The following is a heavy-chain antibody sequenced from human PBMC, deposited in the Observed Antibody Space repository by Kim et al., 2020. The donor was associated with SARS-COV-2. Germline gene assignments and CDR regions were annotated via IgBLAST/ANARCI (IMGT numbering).Heavy chain of an antibody. Sequence: ASVKVSCKASGYTFTSHYMHWVRQAPGQGLEWMGIINPSGGSTSYAQKFQGRVTMTRDTSTSTVYMELSSLRSEDTAVYYCARVAAAVGGAFDIWGQGTMVTVSS. CDR1: GYTFTSHY. J-gene: IGHJ3*02. D-gene: IGHD6-13*01. CDR3: ARVAAAVGGAFDI. V-gene: IGHV1-46*01. CDR2: INPSGGST.